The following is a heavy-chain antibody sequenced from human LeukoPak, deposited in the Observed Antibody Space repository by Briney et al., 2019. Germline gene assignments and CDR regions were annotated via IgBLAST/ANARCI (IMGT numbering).Heavy chain of an antibody. Sequence: GGSLRLSCAASGVTLSSYAMSWARQAPGKGLEWVSGISSSGSGGNTYYADSVKGRFTISRDSSKNTLFLHMNTLRAEDTAIYYCAEDRTVGASYWYFDLWGRGTLVTVSS. J-gene: IGHJ2*01. CDR2: ISSSGSGGNT. V-gene: IGHV3-23*01. D-gene: IGHD1-26*01. CDR3: AEDRTVGASYWYFDL. CDR1: GVTLSSYA.